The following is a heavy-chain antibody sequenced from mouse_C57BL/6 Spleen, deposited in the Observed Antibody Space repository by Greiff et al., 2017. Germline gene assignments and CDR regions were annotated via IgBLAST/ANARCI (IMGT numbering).Heavy chain of an antibody. J-gene: IGHJ4*01. V-gene: IGHV1-26*01. CDR1: GYTFTDYY. CDR2: INPNNGGT. D-gene: IGHD1-3*01. Sequence: EVQLQQSGPELVKPGASVKISCKASGYTFTDYYMNWVKQSHGKSLEWIGDINPNNGGTSYNQKFKGKATLTVDKSSSTAYMELRSLTSEDSAVYYCARWALYNYYAMDYWGQGTSVTVSS. CDR3: ARWALYNYYAMDY.